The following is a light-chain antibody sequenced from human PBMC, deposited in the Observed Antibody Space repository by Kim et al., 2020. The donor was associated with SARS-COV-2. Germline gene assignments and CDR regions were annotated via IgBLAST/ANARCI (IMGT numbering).Light chain of an antibody. V-gene: IGLV3-25*03. CDR3: QSADSSGTNWV. Sequence: PGHTARRTGSGDALPKKYAYWYQQKPGQAPVLVIYKDSERPSGIPERVSGSSSGTTVTLTISGVQAEDEAYYYCQSADSSGTNWVFGGGTQLTVL. CDR1: ALPKKY. J-gene: IGLJ3*02. CDR2: KDS.